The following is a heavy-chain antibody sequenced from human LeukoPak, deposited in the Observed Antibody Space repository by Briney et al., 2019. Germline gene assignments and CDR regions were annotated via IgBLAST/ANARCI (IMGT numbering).Heavy chain of an antibody. CDR2: IYYSGST. CDR3: ARVIGSSRGGYYYYMDV. Sequence: SETLSLTCTVSGGSISSYYWSWIRQPPGKGLEWIGYIYYSGSTNYNPSLKSRVTISVDTSKNQFSLKLSSVTAADTAVYYCARVIGSSRGGYYYYMDVWGKGTTVTVSS. D-gene: IGHD6-13*01. CDR1: GGSISSYY. V-gene: IGHV4-59*01. J-gene: IGHJ6*03.